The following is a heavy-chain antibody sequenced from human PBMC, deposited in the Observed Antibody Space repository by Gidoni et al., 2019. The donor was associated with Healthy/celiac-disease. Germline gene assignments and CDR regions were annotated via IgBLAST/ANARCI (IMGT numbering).Heavy chain of an antibody. CDR1: GFTFTSSA. Sequence: QMQLVQSGPDVKKPGTSVMVSFKASGFTFTSSAVQWVRQARGQRLERLGWIVVCSGNTNYEQKLQERVTITRDMSTSTAYMELSSLRSEDTAVYYCAAVGSGSYYTEDYYYYGMDVWGQGTTVTVSS. D-gene: IGHD3-10*01. V-gene: IGHV1-58*01. J-gene: IGHJ6*02. CDR2: IVVCSGNT. CDR3: AAVGSGSYYTEDYYYYGMDV.